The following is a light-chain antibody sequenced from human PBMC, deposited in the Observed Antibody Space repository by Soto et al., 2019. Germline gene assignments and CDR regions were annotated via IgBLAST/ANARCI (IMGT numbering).Light chain of an antibody. V-gene: IGKV1-16*02. J-gene: IGKJ4*01. CDR1: QGISTY. CDR2: AAS. CDR3: HHYNSYPVT. Sequence: DIQMTQSPSSLHASVGDRVVISCRASQGISTYLAWFQQKPGKAPKSLIFAASSLQSGVPSKFSGNGSGTDFTLTINNLQPDDFATYYCHHYNSYPVTFGGGTKVEIK.